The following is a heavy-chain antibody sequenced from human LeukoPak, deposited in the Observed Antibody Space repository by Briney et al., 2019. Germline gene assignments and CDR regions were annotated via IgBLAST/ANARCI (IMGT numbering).Heavy chain of an antibody. Sequence: SETLSLTCTVSGYSISSGYYWGWIRQSPGKGLEWIGSIYHSGSTYYNPSLQSRITISVDTSKNQFSLKLSSVTAADTAVYYCARGGLGDYWGQGTLVTVSS. V-gene: IGHV4-38-2*02. CDR3: ARGGLGDY. CDR2: IYHSGST. CDR1: GYSISSGYY. J-gene: IGHJ4*02.